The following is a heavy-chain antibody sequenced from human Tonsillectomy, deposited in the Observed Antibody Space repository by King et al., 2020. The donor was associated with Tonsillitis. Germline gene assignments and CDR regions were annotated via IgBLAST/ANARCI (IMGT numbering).Heavy chain of an antibody. Sequence: VQLVQSGAEVKKPGASVKVSCKASGYIFTSSDISWVRQAPGQGLEWMGWISAYNGHINYAQKIQGRVTMTTDTSTSTAYMELSSLRSDDTAVYYCAGGLVRGVILDYFDYWGQGTLVTVSS. CDR2: ISAYNGHI. D-gene: IGHD3-10*01. CDR1: GYIFTSSD. V-gene: IGHV1-18*01. J-gene: IGHJ4*02. CDR3: AGGLVRGVILDYFDY.